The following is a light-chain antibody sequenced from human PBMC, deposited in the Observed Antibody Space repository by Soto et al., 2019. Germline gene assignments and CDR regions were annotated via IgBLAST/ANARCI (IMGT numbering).Light chain of an antibody. V-gene: IGLV2-14*01. J-gene: IGLJ3*02. Sequence: QSALTQPASVSASPGPSITFSCTGTSTDISVYDCVPWYQHHPDKAPKFMVYEVTSQSGNTACLTISGLRTEDGPHYYCAAWDDSLSGWVFGGGTKLTVL. CDR2: EVT. CDR3: AAWDDSLSGWV. CDR1: STDISVYDC.